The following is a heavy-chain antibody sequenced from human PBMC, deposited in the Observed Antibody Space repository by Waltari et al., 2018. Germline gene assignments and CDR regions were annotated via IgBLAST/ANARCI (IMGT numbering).Heavy chain of an antibody. V-gene: IGHV1-3*01. Sequence: QVQLVQSGAEVKKPGASVKVCCKASGYTFTSYAMHWVRKAPGQRLEWMGWINAGNGNTKYSQKSKGRVTITRDTSASTAYMELSSLRSEDTAVYYCARDLVYYYGSGSLHYWGQGTLVTVSS. CDR1: GYTFTSYA. D-gene: IGHD3-10*01. CDR2: INAGNGNT. J-gene: IGHJ4*02. CDR3: ARDLVYYYGSGSLHY.